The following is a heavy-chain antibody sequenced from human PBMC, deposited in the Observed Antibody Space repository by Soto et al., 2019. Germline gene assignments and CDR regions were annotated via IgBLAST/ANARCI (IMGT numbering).Heavy chain of an antibody. J-gene: IGHJ4*02. V-gene: IGHV4-31*03. Sequence: QVQLQESGPGLVKPSQTLSLTCTVSGGSISSGGYYWSWIRQHPGKGLEWIGSIYYSGSTYYNPSLKGGVTISVGTSKKQFSPKLSSGTAAGKAVFFWSRGVLQWGQGTLVTVSS. D-gene: IGHD3-16*01. CDR3: SRGVLQ. CDR2: IYYSGST. CDR1: GGSISSGGYY.